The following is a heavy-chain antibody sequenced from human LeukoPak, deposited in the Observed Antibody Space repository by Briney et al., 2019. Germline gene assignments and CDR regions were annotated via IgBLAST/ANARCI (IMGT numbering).Heavy chain of an antibody. Sequence: PGGSLRLSCTASGFTFSTYAMHWVRQGPGKGLEWVAVISYDGSLKYYADSVKGRFTISRDNSKNTLYLQMNSLRTEDTAVFYCARDRYDYTGNLDYWGQGTLVTVSS. CDR3: ARDRYDYTGNLDY. D-gene: IGHD2-8*02. CDR1: GFTFSTYA. CDR2: ISYDGSLK. J-gene: IGHJ4*02. V-gene: IGHV3-30-3*01.